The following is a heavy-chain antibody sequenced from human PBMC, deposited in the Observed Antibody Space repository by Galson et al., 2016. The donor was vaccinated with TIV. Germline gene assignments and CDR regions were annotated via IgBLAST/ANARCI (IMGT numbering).Heavy chain of an antibody. CDR3: ARCRGDYYYGIDV. Sequence: TLSLTCTVSGGSISNGDYSWGWIRQPPGKGPECIGYIYYSGNTNYNPSLKSRVTLSVDRSTNQFSLNLNSVTAADTAVYSCARCRGDYYYGIDVWGQGTTVTVSS. J-gene: IGHJ6*02. D-gene: IGHD3-10*01. CDR2: IYYSGNT. CDR1: GGSISNGDYS. V-gene: IGHV4-30-4*01.